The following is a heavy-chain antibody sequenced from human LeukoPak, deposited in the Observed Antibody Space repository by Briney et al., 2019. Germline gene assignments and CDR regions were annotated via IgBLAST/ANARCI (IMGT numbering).Heavy chain of an antibody. D-gene: IGHD1-26*01. V-gene: IGHV1-18*01. Sequence: ASVKVSRKASGYTFTSYGISWVRQAPGQGLEWMGWISAYNGNTNYAQKLQGRVTMTTDTSTSTAYMELRSLRSDDTAVYYCARDTSWRGGSYYSMGLPEDYWGQGTLVTVSS. CDR2: ISAYNGNT. CDR3: ARDTSWRGGSYYSMGLPEDY. J-gene: IGHJ4*02. CDR1: GYTFTSYG.